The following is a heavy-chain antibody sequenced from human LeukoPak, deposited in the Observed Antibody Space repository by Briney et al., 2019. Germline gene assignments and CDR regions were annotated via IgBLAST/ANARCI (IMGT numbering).Heavy chain of an antibody. CDR3: ARGFQEVVVVPAASPYDAFDI. Sequence: ASVTVSFKSSGGTFSSYAISWVRQAPGQGLEWMGGIIPIFGTANYAQKFQGRVTITTDESTSTAYMELSSLRSEDTAVYYCARGFQEVVVVPAASPYDAFDIWGQGTMVTVSS. CDR1: GGTFSSYA. J-gene: IGHJ3*02. V-gene: IGHV1-69*05. D-gene: IGHD2-2*01. CDR2: IIPIFGTA.